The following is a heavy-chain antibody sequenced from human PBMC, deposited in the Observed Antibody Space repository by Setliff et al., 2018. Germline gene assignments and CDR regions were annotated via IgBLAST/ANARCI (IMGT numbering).Heavy chain of an antibody. Sequence: SETLSLTCTVSDDSISSRHYYWSWIRQPAGKGLEWIGQIYTSWSTNYNPSLNSRVTISVDTSKNQFSLKLSSVTAADTAVYYCARVSGFLYIDVWGKGTTVTVSS. CDR3: ARVSGFLYIDV. J-gene: IGHJ6*03. CDR1: DDSISSRHYY. CDR2: IYTSWST. V-gene: IGHV4-61*09. D-gene: IGHD3-3*01.